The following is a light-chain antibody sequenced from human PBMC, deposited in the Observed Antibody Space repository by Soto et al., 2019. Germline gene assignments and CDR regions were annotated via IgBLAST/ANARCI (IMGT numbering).Light chain of an antibody. V-gene: IGLV2-8*01. CDR3: CSYAGSNTLI. CDR1: SSDVGIFNY. Sequence: QSVLTQPPSASGSPGQSVTISCTGTSSDVGIFNYVSWYQQHPDQAPKLLIFEVNKRSSGVPDRFSASKSGNTASLTVSGLQAEDEADYYCCSYAGSNTLIFGGGTKLTVL. CDR2: EVN. J-gene: IGLJ2*01.